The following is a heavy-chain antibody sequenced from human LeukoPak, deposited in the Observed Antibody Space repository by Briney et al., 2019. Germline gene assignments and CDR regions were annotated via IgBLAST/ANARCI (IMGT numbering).Heavy chain of an antibody. CDR2: ISFDGSNK. D-gene: IGHD4-23*01. CDR3: ARERNRDYGGHKRRYYGMDV. V-gene: IGHV3-30-3*01. CDR1: GFTISSYA. Sequence: GGSLRLSCAASGFTISSYAMHWVRQAPGKGLEWVAVISFDGSNKYYADSVKGRFTISRDNSKNTLYLQMNSLRADDTAVYYCARERNRDYGGHKRRYYGMDVWGQGTTVTVSS. J-gene: IGHJ6*01.